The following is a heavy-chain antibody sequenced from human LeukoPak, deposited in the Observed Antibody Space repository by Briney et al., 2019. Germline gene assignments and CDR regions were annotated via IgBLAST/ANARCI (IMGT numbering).Heavy chain of an antibody. CDR1: GYTFTNYG. V-gene: IGHV1-8*01. CDR2: MNPNSGNT. Sequence: GASVKVSCKASGYTFTNYGITWVRQAAGQGLEWMGWMNPNSGNTGYAQKFQGRVTMTRTTSISTAYMELGSLTSEDTAVYYCTRGSQNCASASCYNFWGQGTLVTVSS. D-gene: IGHD2-2*02. CDR3: TRGSQNCASASCYNF. J-gene: IGHJ4*02.